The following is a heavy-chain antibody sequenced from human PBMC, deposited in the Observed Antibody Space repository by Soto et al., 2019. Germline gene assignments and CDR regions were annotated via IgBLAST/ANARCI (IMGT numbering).Heavy chain of an antibody. CDR1: GGSMRSNNR. D-gene: IGHD1-26*01. J-gene: IGHJ4*02. CDR3: ARVYSGSYSDS. CDR2: IFHSGST. V-gene: IGHV4-4*02. Sequence: QVQLQEPGPGLVKPSGTLSLTCAVSGGSMRSNNRWSWVRQPPGKGLEWIGEIFHSGSTNYNPSLKTRVTISVDKSKNQFSLKLSSVTAADTAVYYCARVYSGSYSDSWGQGTLVTVSS.